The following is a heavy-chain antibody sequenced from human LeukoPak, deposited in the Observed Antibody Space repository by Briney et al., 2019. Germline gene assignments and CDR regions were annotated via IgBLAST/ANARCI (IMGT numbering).Heavy chain of an antibody. V-gene: IGHV4-4*09. D-gene: IGHD3-22*01. CDR3: ARHGQYYYDSSGYLSGSWFDP. Sequence: PSETLSLTCTVSGGSISSYYWSWIRQPPGKGLEWIGYIYTSGSTNYNPSLKSRVTISVDTSKNQFSLKLSSVTAADPAVYYCARHGQYYYDSSGYLSGSWFDPWGQGTLVTVSS. CDR2: IYTSGST. CDR1: GGSISSYY. J-gene: IGHJ5*02.